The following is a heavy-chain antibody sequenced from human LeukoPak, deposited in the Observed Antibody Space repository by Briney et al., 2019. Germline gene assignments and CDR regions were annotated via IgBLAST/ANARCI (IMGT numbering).Heavy chain of an antibody. J-gene: IGHJ4*02. CDR2: MSGSGGST. D-gene: IGHD6-19*01. CDR1: GFTFSNYD. V-gene: IGHV3-23*01. Sequence: PGGSLRLSCAASGFTFSNYDMSWLRQAPGKGLEWLSNMSGSGGSTYYADSVKGRFTISRDNSKNTLYLQMNNLRAEDTALYYCAKNQGQWLVPVDYWGQGTLVTVSS. CDR3: AKNQGQWLVPVDY.